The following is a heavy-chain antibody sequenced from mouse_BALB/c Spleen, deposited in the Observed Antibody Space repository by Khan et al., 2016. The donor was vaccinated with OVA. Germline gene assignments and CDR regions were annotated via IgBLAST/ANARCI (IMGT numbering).Heavy chain of an antibody. CDR3: ARAGRWFPY. CDR2: IQDGGNT. J-gene: IGHJ3*01. Sequence: EVQLQESGPDLVKPSQSLSLTCTVTGYSITSGYSWHWIRQFPGNKLEWMGYIQDGGNTNYHPSLKSRISITRDTSRNQFFLQLNSVTTEDTATYYCARAGRWFPYWGQGTLVTVSA. CDR1: GYSITSGYS. V-gene: IGHV3-1*02.